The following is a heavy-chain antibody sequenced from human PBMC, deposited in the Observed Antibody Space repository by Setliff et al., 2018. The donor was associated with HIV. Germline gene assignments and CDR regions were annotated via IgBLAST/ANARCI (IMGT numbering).Heavy chain of an antibody. CDR2: IYFSGST. D-gene: IGHD1-26*01. J-gene: IGHJ4*02. CDR1: GGSIRSYY. Sequence: PSETLSLTCSVSGGSIRSYYWSWIRQSPGKGLEWIGYIYFSGSTSYNPSLKSRLTISVDTSKNQFSLKLSPVTAADTAVYYCARVGDLGSTYYFDYWGQGALVTVSS. V-gene: IGHV4-59*01. CDR3: ARVGDLGSTYYFDY.